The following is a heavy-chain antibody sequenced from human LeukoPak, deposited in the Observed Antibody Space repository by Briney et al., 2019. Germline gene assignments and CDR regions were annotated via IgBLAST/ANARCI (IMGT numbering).Heavy chain of an antibody. Sequence: GGSLRLSCAASGFTVSSNYMSWVRQAPGKGLEWVSVIYSGGSTYYADSVKGRFTISRDNSKNTLYLQMNSLRAEDTAVYYCAKENEQWLVLPTMQTYWGQGTLVTVSS. D-gene: IGHD6-19*01. CDR2: IYSGGST. CDR3: AKENEQWLVLPTMQTY. J-gene: IGHJ4*02. V-gene: IGHV3-53*01. CDR1: GFTVSSNY.